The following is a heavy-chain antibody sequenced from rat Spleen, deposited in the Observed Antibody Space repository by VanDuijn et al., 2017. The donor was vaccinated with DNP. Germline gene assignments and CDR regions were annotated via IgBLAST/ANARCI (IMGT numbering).Heavy chain of an antibody. V-gene: IGHV3-1*01. CDR3: ARSRYNSDHYFDY. CDR1: GYSITSNY. Sequence: EVQLQESGPGLVKPSQSLSLTCSVTGYSITSNYWGWIRKFPGNKMEWIGHISYSGSTSYNPYLKSRISITRDTSKNQLFLQMNSVTTEDTATYYCARSRYNSDHYFDYWGPGVMVTVSS. D-gene: IGHD4-3*01. CDR2: ISYSGST. J-gene: IGHJ2*01.